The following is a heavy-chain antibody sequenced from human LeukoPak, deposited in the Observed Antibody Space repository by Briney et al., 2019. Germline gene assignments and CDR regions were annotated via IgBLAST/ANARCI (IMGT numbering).Heavy chain of an antibody. Sequence: ASVKVSCKASGYTFTTYAMNWVRQAPGQGLEWMGWINTNTGNPTYAQGFTGRFVYSSDTSVSTAYLQISSLKAEDTAVYYCAREVARSSGWYSDAFDIWGQGTMVTVSS. CDR3: AREVARSSGWYSDAFDI. CDR1: GYTFTTYA. V-gene: IGHV7-4-1*02. D-gene: IGHD6-19*01. CDR2: INTNTGNP. J-gene: IGHJ3*02.